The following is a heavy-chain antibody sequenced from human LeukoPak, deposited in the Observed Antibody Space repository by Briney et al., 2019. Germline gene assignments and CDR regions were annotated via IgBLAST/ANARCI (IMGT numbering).Heavy chain of an antibody. CDR2: ISYDGSNK. CDR1: GFTFSSYA. V-gene: IGHV3-30-3*01. Sequence: GRSLRLSCAASGFTFSSYAMHWVRQAPGKGLEWVAVISYDGSNKYYADSVKGRFTISRDNSKNTLYLQMNSLRAEDTAVYYCARAGYSSGWYLVYFDYWGQGTLVTVSS. D-gene: IGHD6-19*01. CDR3: ARAGYSSGWYLVYFDY. J-gene: IGHJ4*02.